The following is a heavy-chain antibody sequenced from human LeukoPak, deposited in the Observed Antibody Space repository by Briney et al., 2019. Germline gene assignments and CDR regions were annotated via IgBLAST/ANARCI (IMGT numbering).Heavy chain of an antibody. D-gene: IGHD3-22*01. CDR2: IIPIFGTA. J-gene: IGHJ4*02. Sequence: ASVKVSCKASGGTFSNYAISWVRQAPGQGLEWMGGIIPIFGTANYAQNFQGRVMITADESTSTAYMELSNLRSEDTAVYYCARESTDYYDSSGYYYGPVYWGQGTLVTVSS. CDR1: GGTFSNYA. V-gene: IGHV1-69*13. CDR3: ARESTDYYDSSGYYYGPVY.